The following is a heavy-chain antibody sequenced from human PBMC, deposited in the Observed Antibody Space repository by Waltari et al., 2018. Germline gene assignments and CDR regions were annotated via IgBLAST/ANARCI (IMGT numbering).Heavy chain of an antibody. CDR1: GGTFSSYA. Sequence: QVQLVQSGAEVKKPGSSVKVSCKASGGTFSSYAISWVRQAPGQGLEWMGGIIPNVGTANYAQKFQGRVTITADESTSTAYMELSSLRSEDTAVYYCARELADRRGNAFDIWGQGTMVTVSS. V-gene: IGHV1-69*01. CDR2: IIPNVGTA. J-gene: IGHJ3*02. CDR3: ARELADRRGNAFDI.